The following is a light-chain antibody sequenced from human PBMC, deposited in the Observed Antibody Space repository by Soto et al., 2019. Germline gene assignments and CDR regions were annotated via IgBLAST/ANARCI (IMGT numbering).Light chain of an antibody. CDR2: TAS. CDR1: QSVSSN. V-gene: IGKV3D-15*01. J-gene: IGKJ5*01. Sequence: EIVMTQSPATLSVSPGERATLSCRASQSVSSNLAWYQQKPGQAPRLLIYTASNRAAGVPARFSGSGSGTEFTLTINSLQSEDSAVYYCQQHNQWPITFGQGTRLEIK. CDR3: QQHNQWPIT.